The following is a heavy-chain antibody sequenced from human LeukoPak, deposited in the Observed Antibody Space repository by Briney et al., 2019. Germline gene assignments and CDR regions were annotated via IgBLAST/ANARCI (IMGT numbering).Heavy chain of an antibody. CDR2: ISSSSSYI. Sequence: GGSLRLSCAASGFTFSSYSMNWVRQAPGKGLEWVSSISSSSSYIYYADSVKGRFTISRDNAKNSLYLQMNSLRAGDAAVYYCARGGLNFDAFDIWGQGTMVIVSS. J-gene: IGHJ3*02. V-gene: IGHV3-21*01. CDR1: GFTFSSYS. CDR3: ARGGLNFDAFDI. D-gene: IGHD1-7*01.